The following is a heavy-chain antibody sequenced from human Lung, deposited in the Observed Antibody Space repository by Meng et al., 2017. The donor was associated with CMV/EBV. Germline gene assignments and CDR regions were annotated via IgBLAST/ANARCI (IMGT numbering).Heavy chain of an antibody. Sequence: VQLRGSGPALGNPSEPLSLTCAVSGDSITNHNWWAWVRQPPGKGLEWIGEIPHRGSSAYNPSLKSRVSMSIDKSKNQFSLKLTSVTAADTAVYHCLRRSGGSVWGQGTLVTVSS. CDR3: LRRSGGSV. CDR1: GDSITNHNW. CDR2: IPHRGSS. V-gene: IGHV4-4*02. D-gene: IGHD3-10*01. J-gene: IGHJ1*01.